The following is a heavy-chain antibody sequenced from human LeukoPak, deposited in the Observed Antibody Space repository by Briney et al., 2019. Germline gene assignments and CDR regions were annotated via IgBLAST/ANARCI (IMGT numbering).Heavy chain of an antibody. Sequence: PSQTLSLTSTVSGGSISSGVDYWSWIRQHPGKGLEWIGYIYYSGSTYYNPSLKSRVTISVDTSKSQFSLEVSSVTAADTAVYYCARAAWRGSNSRDAFDIWGRGTMVTVSP. CDR2: IYYSGST. D-gene: IGHD4-23*01. J-gene: IGHJ3*02. V-gene: IGHV4-31*03. CDR1: GGSISSGVDY. CDR3: ARAAWRGSNSRDAFDI.